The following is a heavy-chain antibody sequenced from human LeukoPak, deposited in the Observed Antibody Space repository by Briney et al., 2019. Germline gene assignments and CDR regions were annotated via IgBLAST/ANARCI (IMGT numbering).Heavy chain of an antibody. V-gene: IGHV1-18*01. CDR2: ISAYNGNT. J-gene: IGHJ4*02. CDR3: ARDRGIAARLGLDY. D-gene: IGHD6-6*01. CDR1: GYTFTSYG. Sequence: GAAVKVSCKASGYTFTSYGISWVRQAPGQGLEWMGWISAYNGNTNYAQKLQGRVTMTTDTSTSTAYMELRSLRSDDTAVYYCARDRGIAARLGLDYWGQGTLVTVSS.